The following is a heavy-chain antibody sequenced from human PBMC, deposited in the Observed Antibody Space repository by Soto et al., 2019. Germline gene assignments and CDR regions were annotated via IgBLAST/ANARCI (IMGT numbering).Heavy chain of an antibody. J-gene: IGHJ6*02. CDR1: GGSISSDY. CDR2: IYYSGST. D-gene: IGHD6-6*01. Sequence: SETLSVTCTVSGGSISSDYWSWIRQPPGKGLEWIGYIYYSGSTNYNPSLKSRVTISVDTSKNQFSLKLSSVTAADTAVYYCARAAQQLGPGMYVWGQGTTVTVSS. V-gene: IGHV4-59*08. CDR3: ARAAQQLGPGMYV.